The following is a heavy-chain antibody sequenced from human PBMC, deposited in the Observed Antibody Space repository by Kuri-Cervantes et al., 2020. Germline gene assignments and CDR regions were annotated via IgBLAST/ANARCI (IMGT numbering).Heavy chain of an antibody. Sequence: ASVKVSCKASGYTFTGYYMHWVRQAPGQGLEWMGWINPNSGGTNYAQKFQGWVTMTTDTSTSTAYMELRSLRSDDTAAYYCATVQSIAAVSGWFDPWGQGTLVTVSS. V-gene: IGHV1-2*04. J-gene: IGHJ5*02. D-gene: IGHD6-13*01. CDR3: ATVQSIAAVSGWFDP. CDR1: GYTFTGYY. CDR2: INPNSGGT.